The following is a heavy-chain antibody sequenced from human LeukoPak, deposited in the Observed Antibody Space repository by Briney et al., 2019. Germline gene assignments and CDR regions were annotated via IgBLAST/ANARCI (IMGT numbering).Heavy chain of an antibody. CDR1: GGSISSGGYS. V-gene: IGHV4-30-2*03. CDR2: IYHSGCT. J-gene: IGHJ2*01. Sequence: SETLSLTCAVSGGSISSGGYSWSWIRQPPGKGLEWIGYIYHSGCTYYNPSLKSRVTISVDTSKNQFSLKLSSVTAADTAVYYCARRVVVVPAAIFDWYFDLWGRGTLVTVSS. CDR3: ARRVVVVPAAIFDWYFDL. D-gene: IGHD2-2*02.